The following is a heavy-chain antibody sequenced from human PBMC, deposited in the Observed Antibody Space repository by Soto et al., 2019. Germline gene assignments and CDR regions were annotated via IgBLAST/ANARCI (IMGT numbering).Heavy chain of an antibody. Sequence: EVQLVESGGGLVQPGGSLRLSCAASGFTFSSYKIHWVRQAPGGGLVWVSRIDGDGTGTNYADSAKGRFTISRDNAKNTLYLQMNSLRVDDTAVYYCATLGGPQLGARDYWGQGTLVTVSS. CDR3: ATLGGPQLGARDY. V-gene: IGHV3-74*01. CDR2: IDGDGTGT. CDR1: GFTFSSYK. D-gene: IGHD7-27*01. J-gene: IGHJ4*02.